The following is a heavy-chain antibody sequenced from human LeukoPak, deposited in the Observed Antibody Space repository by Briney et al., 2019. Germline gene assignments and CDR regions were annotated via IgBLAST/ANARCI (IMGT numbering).Heavy chain of an antibody. CDR1: GGSFRNYY. CDR3: ARRYCSGSVCYHYYYYMDV. Sequence: SETLSLTCAVYGGSFRNYYWSWIRQPPGKGLEWIGEVDHSGDTNYNPSLKSRVTMSVDMSKYQFSLKLISVTAADTAVYYCARRYCSGSVCYHYYYYMDVWGEGTTVTVSS. J-gene: IGHJ6*03. V-gene: IGHV4-34*01. CDR2: VDHSGDT. D-gene: IGHD2-8*02.